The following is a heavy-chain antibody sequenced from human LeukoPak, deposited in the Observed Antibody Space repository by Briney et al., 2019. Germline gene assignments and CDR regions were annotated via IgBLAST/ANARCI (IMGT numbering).Heavy chain of an antibody. Sequence: ASVKVSCKASRYTFTSYYMHWVRQAPGQGLEWMGWISGSSSNTNYAQRLQGRVTMTTDTSTTTAYMELRSLRSDDTAVYYCARATGTWGHDGFDIWGQGTMVTVSS. J-gene: IGHJ3*02. D-gene: IGHD3-16*01. CDR1: RYTFTSYY. V-gene: IGHV1-18*04. CDR2: ISGSSSNT. CDR3: ARATGTWGHDGFDI.